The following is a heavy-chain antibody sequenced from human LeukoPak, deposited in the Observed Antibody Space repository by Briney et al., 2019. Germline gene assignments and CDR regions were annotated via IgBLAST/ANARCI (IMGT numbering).Heavy chain of an antibody. CDR1: GFTFSSYA. D-gene: IGHD3-22*01. V-gene: IGHV3-23*01. J-gene: IGHJ4*02. CDR2: ISGSGGST. Sequence: PGGSLRLSCAASGFTFSSYAMTWVRQAPGKGLEWVSAISGSGGSTYYADSVKGRFTISRDNSKNTLYLQMNSLRAEDTPVYYCAKRGIRYYDSSGYPLFDYWGQGTLVTVSS. CDR3: AKRGIRYYDSSGYPLFDY.